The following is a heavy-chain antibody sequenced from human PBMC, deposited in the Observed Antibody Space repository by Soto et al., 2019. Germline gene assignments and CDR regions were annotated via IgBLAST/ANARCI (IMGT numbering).Heavy chain of an antibody. CDR1: GGSFSGYY. CDR3: ARAEGRGSAPGRL. V-gene: IGHV4-34*01. Sequence: SETLSLTCAVYGGSFSGYYWSWIRQPPGKGLEWIGEINHSGSTNYNPSLKSRVTISVDTSKNQFSLKLSSVTAADTAVYYCARAEGRGSAPGRLWGQGTTVTVSS. D-gene: IGHD3-10*01. J-gene: IGHJ6*02. CDR2: INHSGST.